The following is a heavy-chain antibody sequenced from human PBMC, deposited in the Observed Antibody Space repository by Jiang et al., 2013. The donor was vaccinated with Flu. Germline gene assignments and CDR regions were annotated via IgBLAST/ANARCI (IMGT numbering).Heavy chain of an antibody. Sequence: KFYVDSVKGRFTVSRDNAKNSLYLQMNSLRAEDTAVYYCAREVRPEEYSSSYYAYWGQGSLVTVSS. CDR3: AREVRPEEYSSSYYAY. V-gene: IGHV3-7*03. CDR2: K. D-gene: IGHD2-15*01. J-gene: IGHJ4*02.